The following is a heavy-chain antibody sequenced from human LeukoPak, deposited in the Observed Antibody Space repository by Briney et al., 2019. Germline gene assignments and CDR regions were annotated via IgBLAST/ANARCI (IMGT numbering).Heavy chain of an antibody. J-gene: IGHJ4*02. CDR1: GFTFSSYA. CDR2: ISSSGGST. V-gene: IGHV3-64D*06. D-gene: IGHD2-21*02. CDR3: VKRPYCGGDCYYFDY. Sequence: GGSLRLSCSASGFTFSSYAMHWVRQAPGKGLEYVSTISSSGGSTYYADSVKGRFTISRDNSENTLYLQMSSLRAEDTAVYYCVKRPYCGGDCYYFDYWGQGTLVTVSS.